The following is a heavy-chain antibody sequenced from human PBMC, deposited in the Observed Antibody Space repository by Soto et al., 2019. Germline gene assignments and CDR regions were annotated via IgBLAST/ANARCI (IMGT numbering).Heavy chain of an antibody. CDR3: AKLRGFTPALS. J-gene: IGHJ4*02. V-gene: IGHV1-18*01. Sequence: QVQLVQSGAEVKKPGASVKVSCKASGYTFTSYGISWVRQAPGQGLEWMGWISAYNGNTTYAQKIQGRVTITTDTATRPAYMELRNLRSDDTAVYYCAKLRGFTPALSWGQATLVTVSS. CDR2: ISAYNGNT. D-gene: IGHD1-26*01. CDR1: GYTFTSYG.